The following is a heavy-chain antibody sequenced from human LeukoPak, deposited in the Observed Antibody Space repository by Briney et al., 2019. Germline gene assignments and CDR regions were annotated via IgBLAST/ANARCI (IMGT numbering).Heavy chain of an antibody. CDR3: AKKRDAFDI. CDR2: LTDSGGTT. V-gene: IGHV3-23*01. D-gene: IGHD5-24*01. Sequence: GGSLRLSCVASGFTFGNYAMGWLRQAPGRRPEWVSSLTDSGGTTYYVDSVKGRFAISRDNSKNTLYLHMNSLRADDTAVYYRAKKRDAFDIWGQGTVVTVSS. CDR1: GFTFGNYA. J-gene: IGHJ3*02.